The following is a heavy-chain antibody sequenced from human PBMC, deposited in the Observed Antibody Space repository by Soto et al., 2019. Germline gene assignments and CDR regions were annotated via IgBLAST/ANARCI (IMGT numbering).Heavy chain of an antibody. Sequence: PGGSLRLSCAASGFTFSSYSMNWVRQAPGKGLEWVSSISSSSSYIYYADSVKGRFTISRDNAKNSLYLQMNSLRAEDTAVYYCASLADYDILTGYIFDYWGQGTLVTVSS. CDR2: ISSSSSYI. V-gene: IGHV3-21*01. J-gene: IGHJ4*02. D-gene: IGHD3-9*01. CDR3: ASLADYDILTGYIFDY. CDR1: GFTFSSYS.